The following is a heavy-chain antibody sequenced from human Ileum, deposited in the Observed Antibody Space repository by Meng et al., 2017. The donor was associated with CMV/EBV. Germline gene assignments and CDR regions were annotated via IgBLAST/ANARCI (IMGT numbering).Heavy chain of an antibody. D-gene: IGHD6-19*01. V-gene: IGHV1-2*02. CDR1: GFTFSGYY. Sequence: QGQLVQLVDELTTLGASVKVSCTTSGFTFSGYYINWVRQAPGQGLEWMGWINSKNDGTNYARKFQGRVTMTRETSISMAHMELSGLMSDDTAVYYCVRSSGWSRFDYWGQGTLVTVSS. CDR3: VRSSGWSRFDY. J-gene: IGHJ4*02. CDR2: INSKNDGT.